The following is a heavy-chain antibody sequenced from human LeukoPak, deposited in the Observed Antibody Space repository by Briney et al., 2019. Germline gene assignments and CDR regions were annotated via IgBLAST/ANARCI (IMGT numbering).Heavy chain of an antibody. D-gene: IGHD1-1*01. Sequence: ASVKVSCKASGGTFSSYAISWVRQAPGQGLEWMGGIIPIFGTANYAQKFQGKVTITADESTSTAYMELSSLRSEDTAVYYCATLAKLEPGIDFDYWGQGTLVTVSS. V-gene: IGHV1-69*01. CDR2: IIPIFGTA. CDR3: ATLAKLEPGIDFDY. CDR1: GGTFSSYA. J-gene: IGHJ4*02.